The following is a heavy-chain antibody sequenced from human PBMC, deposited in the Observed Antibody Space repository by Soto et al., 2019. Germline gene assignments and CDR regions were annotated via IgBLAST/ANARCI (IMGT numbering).Heavy chain of an antibody. CDR3: ARDYYDSSGYSMGVDY. D-gene: IGHD3-22*01. Sequence: SLRLSCAASGFTVSSNYMSWVRQAPGKGLEWVSVIYSGGSTYYADSVKGRFTISRDNSKNTLYLQMNSLRAEDTAVYYCARDYYDSSGYSMGVDYWGQGTLVTVSS. CDR2: IYSGGST. V-gene: IGHV3-66*01. J-gene: IGHJ4*02. CDR1: GFTVSSNY.